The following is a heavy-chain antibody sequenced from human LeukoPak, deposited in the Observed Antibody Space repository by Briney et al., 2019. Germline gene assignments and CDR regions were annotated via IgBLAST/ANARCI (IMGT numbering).Heavy chain of an antibody. CDR1: GFTFSSYS. Sequence: GRCLRLSCAASGFTFSSYSMNWVRRAPGKGLEWVSSLSSSSSYIYYADSVKGRFTISRDNAKNSLYLQMNSLRAEDTAVYYCARDLSSSGWYGVYFDYWGQGTLVTVSS. D-gene: IGHD6-19*01. V-gene: IGHV3-21*01. J-gene: IGHJ4*02. CDR2: LSSSSSYI. CDR3: ARDLSSSGWYGVYFDY.